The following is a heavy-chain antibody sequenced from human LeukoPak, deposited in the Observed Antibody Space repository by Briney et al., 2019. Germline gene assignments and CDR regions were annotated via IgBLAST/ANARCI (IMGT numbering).Heavy chain of an antibody. V-gene: IGHV3-7*01. Sequence: GGSLRLSCAASGFTFSSYWMSWVRQAPGKGLEWVANIKQDGGEKYYVDSVKGRFTISRDNAKNSLYLQMNSLRAEDTAVYYCARVAKSGYYDILTGYYGYYYYYMDVWGKGTTVTISS. D-gene: IGHD3-9*01. J-gene: IGHJ6*03. CDR1: GFTFSSYW. CDR3: ARVAKSGYYDILTGYYGYYYYYMDV. CDR2: IKQDGGEK.